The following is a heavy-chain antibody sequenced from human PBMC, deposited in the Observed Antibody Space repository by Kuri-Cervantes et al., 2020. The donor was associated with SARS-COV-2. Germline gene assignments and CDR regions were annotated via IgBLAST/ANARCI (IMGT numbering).Heavy chain of an antibody. V-gene: IGHV3-73*01. D-gene: IGHD3-10*01. CDR1: GFLFSASA. CDR2: VRGKANNYAT. CDR3: ASSLLWFGESYYMDV. Sequence: GGSLRLSCEVSGFLFSASAIHWVRQGSGKGLEWVGRVRGKANNYATAYAASVKGRFTISRDDSKNMAYLQMNSLKTEDTAVYYCASSLLWFGESYYMDVWGKGTTVTVSS. J-gene: IGHJ6*03.